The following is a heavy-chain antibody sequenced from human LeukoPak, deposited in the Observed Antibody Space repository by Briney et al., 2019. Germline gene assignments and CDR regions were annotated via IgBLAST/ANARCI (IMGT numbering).Heavy chain of an antibody. Sequence: GGSLRLSCAASGFTFSSYSMNRVRQAPGKGLEWVSSISSSSSYIYYADSVKGRFTISRDNAKNSLYLQMNSLRAEDTAVYYCARDLIRRDGYNSEAFDIWGQGTMVTVSS. CDR3: ARDLIRRDGYNSEAFDI. D-gene: IGHD5-24*01. J-gene: IGHJ3*02. CDR1: GFTFSSYS. V-gene: IGHV3-21*01. CDR2: ISSSSSYI.